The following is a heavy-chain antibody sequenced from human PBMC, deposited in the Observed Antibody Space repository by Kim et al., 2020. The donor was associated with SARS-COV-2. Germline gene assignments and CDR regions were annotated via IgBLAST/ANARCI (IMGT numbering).Heavy chain of an antibody. Sequence: SETLSLTCIVSGDSISTYYWSWIRQPAGKGLEWIGRVYTSGGTNYNPSLKSRVTMSVDTSKNHFSLKLSSVTTADTAVYYCARESNYYGMDVWGQGTTVSLS. CDR3: ARESNYYGMDV. CDR2: VYTSGGT. J-gene: IGHJ6*02. CDR1: GDSISTYY. V-gene: IGHV4-4*07. D-gene: IGHD6-6*01.